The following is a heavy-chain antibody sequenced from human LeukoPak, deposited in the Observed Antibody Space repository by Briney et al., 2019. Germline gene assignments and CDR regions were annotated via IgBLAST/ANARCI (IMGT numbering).Heavy chain of an antibody. CDR1: GYTFTGYY. CDR2: INPNSGGT. J-gene: IGHJ5*02. CDR3: ARGPYYYDSSGYHYFTYQYNWFDP. D-gene: IGHD3-22*01. Sequence: GASVKVSCKASGYTFTGYYMHWVRQAPGQGLEWMGWINPNSGGTNYAQKFQGRVTMTRDTSISTAYMELSRLRSDDTAVYYCARGPYYYDSSGYHYFTYQYNWFDPWGQGTLVTVSS. V-gene: IGHV1-2*02.